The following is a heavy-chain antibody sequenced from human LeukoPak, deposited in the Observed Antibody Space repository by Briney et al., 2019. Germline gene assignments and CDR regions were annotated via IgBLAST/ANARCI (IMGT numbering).Heavy chain of an antibody. CDR2: IWYDGSNK. V-gene: IGHV3-33*06. CDR3: AKDQKGGSSPFDY. D-gene: IGHD2-15*01. CDR1: GFTFSSYG. Sequence: GGSLRLSCAASGFTFSSYGMHWVRQAPGKGLEWVAVIWYDGSNKYYADSVKGRFTISRDNSKNTLYLQMKSLRAEDTAVYYCAKDQKGGSSPFDYWGQGTLVTVSS. J-gene: IGHJ4*02.